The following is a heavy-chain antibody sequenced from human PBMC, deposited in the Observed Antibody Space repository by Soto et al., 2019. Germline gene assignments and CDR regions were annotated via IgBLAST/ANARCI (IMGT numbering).Heavy chain of an antibody. V-gene: IGHV3-13*01. D-gene: IGHD6-13*01. CDR3: ARGDVTAAASYYYYGMDV. CDR2: IGTAGDT. Sequence: GGSLRLSCAASGFTFSSYDMHWVRQATGKGLEWVSAIGTAGDTYYPGSVKGGVTISRENAKNSLNLQMNSLIAEDTAVDYGARGDVTAAASYYYYGMDVWGQGTTVTVSS. J-gene: IGHJ6*02. CDR1: GFTFSSYD.